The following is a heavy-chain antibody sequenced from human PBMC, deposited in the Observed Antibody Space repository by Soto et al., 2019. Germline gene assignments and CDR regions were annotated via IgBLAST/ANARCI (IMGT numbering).Heavy chain of an antibody. J-gene: IGHJ4*02. CDR1: GFTFSRHA. Sequence: EVQLLESGGGLVQPGGSLRLSCTASGFTFSRHAMTWVRQAPGKGLEWVSGLSDSGASIYYADSVKGRFTISRDNSMNTLYLQMNTLRAEHTAVYYGAKVSSSWYAGFFDLWGQGTLFPVSS. CDR3: AKVSSSWYAGFFDL. CDR2: LSDSGASI. V-gene: IGHV3-23*01. D-gene: IGHD6-13*01.